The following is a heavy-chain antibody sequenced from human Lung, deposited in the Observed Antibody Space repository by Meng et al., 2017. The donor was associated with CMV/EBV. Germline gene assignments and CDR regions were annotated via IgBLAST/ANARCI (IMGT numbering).Heavy chain of an antibody. D-gene: IGHD3-3*01. J-gene: IGHJ6*02. CDR1: GFTFSSYA. CDR3: AKDLGGETDFWSGYLYYYYYYGMDV. V-gene: IGHV3-23*01. CDR2: ISGSGGST. Sequence: GESLRLSCAASGFTFSSYAMSWVRQAPGKGLEWVSAISGSGGSTYYADSVKGRFTISRDNSKNTLYLQMNSLRAEDTAVYYCAKDLGGETDFWSGYLYYYYYYGMDVWGQGTTVTVSS.